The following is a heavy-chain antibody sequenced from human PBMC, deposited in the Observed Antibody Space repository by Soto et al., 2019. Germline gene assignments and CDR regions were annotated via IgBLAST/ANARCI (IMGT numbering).Heavy chain of an antibody. Sequence: QLPLQESGSGLVKPSQTLSLTCAVSGGSISSGGYSWSWIRQPPGKGLEWIGYIYHSGSTYYNPSLKSRVTISVDRSKNQFSLKLSSVTAADTAVYYCARVGDSGWYYYFDYWGQGTLVTVSS. D-gene: IGHD6-19*01. J-gene: IGHJ4*02. V-gene: IGHV4-30-2*01. CDR1: GGSISSGGYS. CDR3: ARVGDSGWYYYFDY. CDR2: IYHSGST.